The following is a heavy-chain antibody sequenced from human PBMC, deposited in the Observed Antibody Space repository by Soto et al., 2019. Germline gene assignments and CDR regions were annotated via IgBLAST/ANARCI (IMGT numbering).Heavy chain of an antibody. D-gene: IGHD2-15*01. V-gene: IGHV4-39*01. CDR3: ARRRGCSGGSCYPGYVWFDP. J-gene: IGHJ5*02. CDR1: GGSISITSYY. Sequence: QLQLQESGPGLVKPSETLSLTCTVSGGSISITSYYWGWIRQPPGKGLEWIGSIYYTGSTYYNPSLKIRVTISVDTSKNQFSLKLISVTAADTAVYYCARRRGCSGGSCYPGYVWFDPWGQGTLVTVSS. CDR2: IYYTGST.